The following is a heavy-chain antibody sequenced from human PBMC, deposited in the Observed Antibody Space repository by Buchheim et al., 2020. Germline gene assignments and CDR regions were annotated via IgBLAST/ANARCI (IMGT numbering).Heavy chain of an antibody. V-gene: IGHV3-33*01. J-gene: IGHJ4*02. CDR2: IWYDGSNK. CDR3: ARFLTAEVLNYGGNSGIDY. D-gene: IGHD4-23*01. CDR1: GFTFSSYG. Sequence: QVQLVESGGGVVQPGRSLRLSCAASGFTFSSYGMHWVRQAPGKGLEWVAVIWYDGSNKYYADSVKGRFTISRDNSKNTLYLQMNSLRAEDTAVYYCARFLTAEVLNYGGNSGIDYWGQGTL.